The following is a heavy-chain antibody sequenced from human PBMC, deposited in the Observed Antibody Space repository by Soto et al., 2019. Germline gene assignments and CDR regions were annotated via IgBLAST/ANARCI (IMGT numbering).Heavy chain of an antibody. D-gene: IGHD3-10*01. CDR3: ARGGIWGVSWNWFDT. J-gene: IGHJ5*02. CDR2: IDSAGDA. Sequence: EVQLVESGGGLVQPGGSLRLSCAASGFTFSSHDMHWVRQVTGKGLEWVSGIDSAGDAKYPASVKGRFTISRDYAKNSLHLQMNSLAAGDTAVYYCARGGIWGVSWNWFDTWGQGTQVTVST. V-gene: IGHV3-13*01. CDR1: GFTFSSHD.